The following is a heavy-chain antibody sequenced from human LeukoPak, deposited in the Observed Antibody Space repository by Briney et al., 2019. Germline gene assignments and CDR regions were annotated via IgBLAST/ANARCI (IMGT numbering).Heavy chain of an antibody. V-gene: IGHV3-23*01. CDR3: AKDLSSGYSYGYINY. Sequence: GGSLRLSCAASGFTFSSYAMSWVRQAPGKGLEWVSAISGSGGSTYYADSVKGRFTISRDNSKSTLYLQMNSLRAEDTAVYYCAKDLSSGYSYGYINYWGQGTLVTVSS. J-gene: IGHJ4*02. D-gene: IGHD5-18*01. CDR1: GFTFSSYA. CDR2: ISGSGGST.